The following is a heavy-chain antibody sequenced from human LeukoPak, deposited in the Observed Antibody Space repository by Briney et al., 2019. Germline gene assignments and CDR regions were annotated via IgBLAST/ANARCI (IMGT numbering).Heavy chain of an antibody. V-gene: IGHV3-30*03. CDR1: GFTFSSYG. D-gene: IGHD3-3*01. Sequence: GGSLRLSCAASGFTFSSYGMHWVRQAPGKGLEWVAVISYDGSNKYYADSVKGRFTISRDNSKNTLYLQMNSLRAEDTAVYYCAREYYDFWSGYLYYYYYMDVWGKGTTVTVSS. J-gene: IGHJ6*03. CDR2: ISYDGSNK. CDR3: AREYYDFWSGYLYYYYYMDV.